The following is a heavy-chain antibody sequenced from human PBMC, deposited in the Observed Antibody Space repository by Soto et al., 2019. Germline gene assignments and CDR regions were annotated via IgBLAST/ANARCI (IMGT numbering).Heavy chain of an antibody. CDR3: ARDPATXSXXXXTXYYYYYGMDV. Sequence: QVQLVQSGAEVKKPGASVKVSCKASGYTFTSYAMHWVRQAPGQRLEWMGWINAGNGNTKYSQKFQGRVTITRDTSASTAYMELSSLRSEDTAVYYCARDPATXSXXXXTXYYYYYGMDVWGQGTTVTXSS. V-gene: IGHV1-3*01. CDR1: GYTFTSYA. CDR2: INAGNGNT. J-gene: IGHJ6*02.